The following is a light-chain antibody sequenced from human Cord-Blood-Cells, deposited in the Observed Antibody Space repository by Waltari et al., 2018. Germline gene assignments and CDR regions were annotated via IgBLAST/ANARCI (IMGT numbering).Light chain of an antibody. J-gene: IGLJ3*02. CDR1: SSDAGGAHY. CDR3: SSYAGRNNWV. V-gene: IGLV2-8*01. CDR2: EVS. Sequence: QSALTQPLSASGSPGQSVTILCTGTSSDAGGAHYVSWYHQHPGKAPKRMIYEVSKRPSGVPDRFSGSKSGNTASLTVSGLQAEDEADYYCSSYAGRNNWVFGGGTKLTVL.